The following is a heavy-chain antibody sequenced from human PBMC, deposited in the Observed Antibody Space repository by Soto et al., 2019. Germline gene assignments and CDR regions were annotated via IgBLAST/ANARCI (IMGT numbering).Heavy chain of an antibody. D-gene: IGHD3-10*01. V-gene: IGHV3-23*01. CDR1: GFTFSSNA. CDR2: ISGSGGST. Sequence: EVQLLESGGGLVQPGGSLRLSCAASGFTFSSNAMSWVRQAPGKGLEWVSAISGSGGSTYYADSVKGRFTISRDNSKNTLYLQMNSLRAEDTAVYYCAKAIWFGESATDYWGQGTLVTVSS. J-gene: IGHJ4*02. CDR3: AKAIWFGESATDY.